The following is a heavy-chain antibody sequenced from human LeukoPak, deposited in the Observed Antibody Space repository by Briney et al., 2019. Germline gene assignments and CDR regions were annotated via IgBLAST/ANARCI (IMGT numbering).Heavy chain of an antibody. J-gene: IGHJ3*02. V-gene: IGHV1-46*01. Sequence: GASVKVSCKASGGTFSSYAISWVRQAPGQGLEWMGIINPSGGSTSYAQKFQGRVTMTRDTSTSTVYMELSSLRSEDTAVYYCARGHTSRDAFDIWGQGTMVTVSS. CDR3: ARGHTSRDAFDI. CDR2: INPSGGST. D-gene: IGHD6-6*01. CDR1: GGTFSSYA.